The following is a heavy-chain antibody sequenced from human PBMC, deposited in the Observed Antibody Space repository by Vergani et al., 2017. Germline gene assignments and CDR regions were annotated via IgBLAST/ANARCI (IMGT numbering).Heavy chain of an antibody. D-gene: IGHD3-10*01. CDR1: GFTFSSHA. CDR2: IKNTGDST. V-gene: IGHV3-23*01. J-gene: IGHJ1*01. Sequence: EVQLLQSEGAVVQPGGPLRLSCVVSGFTFSSHAMSWVRQGHGQGLEWVSSIKNTGDSTHYADSVKGRFTISRDNSKNTLFLQMNSLKDEDTAVYYCTTAWGLYYLHGEYFQYWGRGTLVSVSS. CDR3: TTAWGLYYLHGEYFQY.